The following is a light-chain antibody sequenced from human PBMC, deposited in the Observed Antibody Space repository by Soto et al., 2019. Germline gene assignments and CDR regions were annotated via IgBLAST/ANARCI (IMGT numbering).Light chain of an antibody. V-gene: IGKV3-20*01. CDR3: QQFGSSPGT. Sequence: EIVLTQSPGTLSLSPGERATLSFSASQSVSSSYLAWYQQKPGQAPRLLIYGASSRATGIPDRFSGSGSGIDFTLTISRLEPEDFAVYYCQQFGSSPGTFGQGTKVEIK. CDR1: QSVSSSY. CDR2: GAS. J-gene: IGKJ1*01.